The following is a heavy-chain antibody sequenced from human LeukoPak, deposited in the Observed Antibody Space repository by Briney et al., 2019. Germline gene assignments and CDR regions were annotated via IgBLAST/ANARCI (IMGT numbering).Heavy chain of an antibody. Sequence: GGSLRLSCAASGFRFSSYEMNWVRQAPGKGLEWVSYISSSGTTIHYADSVKGRFTISRDNAKNSLYLQMNSLRAEDTAVYYCARAYSSVASCDYWGQGTLVTVSS. V-gene: IGHV3-48*03. D-gene: IGHD6-19*01. CDR3: ARAYSSVASCDY. CDR1: GFRFSSYE. J-gene: IGHJ4*02. CDR2: ISSSGTTI.